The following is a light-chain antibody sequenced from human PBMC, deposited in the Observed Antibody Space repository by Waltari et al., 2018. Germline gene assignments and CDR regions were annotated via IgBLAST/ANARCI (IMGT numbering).Light chain of an antibody. CDR3: QAWDSGTAV. CDR1: KLGNKY. J-gene: IGLJ2*01. Sequence: SYELTQPPSVSVSPGQTASITRSGDKLGNKYACWYQQKPGQSPVLVIYQDTKRASGIPERFAGSKSGKTATLTISGAQAMDVADYYCQAWDSGTAVFGGGTKLTVL. V-gene: IGLV3-1*01. CDR2: QDT.